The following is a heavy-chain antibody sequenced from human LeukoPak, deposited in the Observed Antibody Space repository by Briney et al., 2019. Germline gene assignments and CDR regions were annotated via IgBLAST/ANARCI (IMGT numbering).Heavy chain of an antibody. CDR3: AKRHSSGWYYFDY. D-gene: IGHD6-19*01. Sequence: PGGSLRLSCAASGFTFSSYSMNWVRQAPGKGLEWVSYISSSSSTIYYADSVKGRFTISRDDSKNTLYLQMNTLRAEDTAVYYCAKRHSSGWYYFDYWGQGTLVTVSS. J-gene: IGHJ4*02. CDR2: ISSSSSTI. CDR1: GFTFSSYS. V-gene: IGHV3-48*01.